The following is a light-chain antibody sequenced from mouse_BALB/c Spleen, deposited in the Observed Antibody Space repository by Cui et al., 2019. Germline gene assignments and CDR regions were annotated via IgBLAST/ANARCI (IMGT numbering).Light chain of an antibody. CDR2: STS. CDR3: HQWSSYPWT. CDR1: SSVSY. J-gene: IGKJ1*01. Sequence: QIVLTQFPAIMSASLGKEITLTCSASSSVSYMHWYQQKSGTSPKLLIYSTSILGCGVPSRFSGSGSGTFYSLTISSVEAEDAADYYCHQWSSYPWTFGGGTKLESK. V-gene: IGKV4-80*01.